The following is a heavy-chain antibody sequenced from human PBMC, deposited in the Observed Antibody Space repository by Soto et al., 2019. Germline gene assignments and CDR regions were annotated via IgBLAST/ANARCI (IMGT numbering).Heavy chain of an antibody. Sequence: TGGSLRLSCAASGFTFSSYWMSWVRQAPGKGLEWVANIKQDGSEKYYVDSVKGRFTISRDNAKNSLYLQMNSLRAEDTAVYYCARGGGYYYDSSQDPHYFDYWGQGTLVTVSS. D-gene: IGHD3-22*01. J-gene: IGHJ4*02. CDR3: ARGGGYYYDSSQDPHYFDY. V-gene: IGHV3-7*01. CDR1: GFTFSSYW. CDR2: IKQDGSEK.